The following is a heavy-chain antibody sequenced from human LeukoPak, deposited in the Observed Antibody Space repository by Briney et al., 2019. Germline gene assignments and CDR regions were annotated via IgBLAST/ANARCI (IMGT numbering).Heavy chain of an antibody. D-gene: IGHD1-26*01. V-gene: IGHV3-30*03. Sequence: GGSLRLSCAASGFSFISYGMHWVRQAPGKGLEWVGVISDDGRNKKYADSVKGRFTISRDNSEDTLYLQMNSLRDEDTAVYYCARGWEVPDYWGQGTLVTVSS. J-gene: IGHJ4*02. CDR2: ISDDGRNK. CDR1: GFSFISYG. CDR3: ARGWEVPDY.